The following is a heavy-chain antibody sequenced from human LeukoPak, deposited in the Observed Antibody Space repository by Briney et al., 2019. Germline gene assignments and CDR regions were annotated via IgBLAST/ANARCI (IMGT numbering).Heavy chain of an antibody. CDR1: GYTFTGYY. CDR3: ARVPGIAARYYYYYYGMDV. CDR2: INPNSGGT. J-gene: IGHJ6*02. Sequence: ASVKVSCKAFGYTFTGYYMHWVRQAPGQGLEWMGWINPNSGGTNYAQKFQGRVTMTRDTSISTAHMELSRLRSDDTAVYYCARVPGIAARYYYYYYGMDVWGQGTTVTVSS. D-gene: IGHD6-13*01. V-gene: IGHV1-2*02.